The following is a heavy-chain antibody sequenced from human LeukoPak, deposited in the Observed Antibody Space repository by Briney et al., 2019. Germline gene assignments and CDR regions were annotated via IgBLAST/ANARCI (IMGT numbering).Heavy chain of an antibody. V-gene: IGHV1-18*01. Sequence: VASVKVSCKASGGTFSSYAISWVRQAPGQGLEWMGWISAYNGNTNYAQKLQGRVTMTTDTSTSTAYMELRSLRSDDTAVYYCARASYGRAHYYGMDVWGQGTTVTVSS. CDR1: GGTFSSYA. CDR2: ISAYNGNT. J-gene: IGHJ6*02. D-gene: IGHD4-17*01. CDR3: ARASYGRAHYYGMDV.